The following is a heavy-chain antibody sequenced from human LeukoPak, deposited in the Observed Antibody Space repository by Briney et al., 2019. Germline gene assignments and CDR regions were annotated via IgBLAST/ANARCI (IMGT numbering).Heavy chain of an antibody. J-gene: IGHJ4*02. CDR2: ISSSSSYT. Sequence: GGSLRLSCADSGCTFSDYYMGWIRQAPGKGLEWVSCISSSSSYTNYAESVKGRFTISRDNAKNSLYLQINSLRAEDTAVYYCARYYYGSGSYYPIDYWGQGTLVTVST. V-gene: IGHV3-11*06. D-gene: IGHD3-10*01. CDR3: ARYYYGSGSYYPIDY. CDR1: GCTFSDYY.